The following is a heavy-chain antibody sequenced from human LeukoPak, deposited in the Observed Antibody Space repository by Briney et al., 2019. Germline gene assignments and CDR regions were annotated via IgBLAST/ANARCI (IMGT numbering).Heavy chain of an antibody. CDR2: IIPIFGTA. V-gene: IGHV1-69*05. J-gene: IGHJ6*03. CDR1: GGTFSSYA. D-gene: IGHD6-6*01. CDR3: ARGRGHIAARGYCYYMDV. Sequence: SVKVSCKASGGTFSSYAISWVRQAPGQGLEWMGRIIPIFGTANYAQKFQGRVTITTDESTSTAYMELSSLRSEDTAVYYCARGRGHIAARGYCYYMDVWGKGTTVTVSS.